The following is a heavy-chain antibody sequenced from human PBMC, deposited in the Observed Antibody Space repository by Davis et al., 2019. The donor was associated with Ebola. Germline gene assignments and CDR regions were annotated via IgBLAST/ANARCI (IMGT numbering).Heavy chain of an antibody. CDR3: ARREFGGGLFDL. V-gene: IGHV5-51*01. D-gene: IGHD3-3*01. J-gene: IGHJ4*02. CDR1: GYSFTSYW. CDR2: IFAGDSDT. Sequence: GESLKISCKGSGYSFTSYWIGWVRQMPGKGLEFMGVIFAGDSDTTYSPSFKDQVTMSVDKSISTAYLEWSSLKASDSATYYCARREFGGGLFDLWGQGSLVAVSS.